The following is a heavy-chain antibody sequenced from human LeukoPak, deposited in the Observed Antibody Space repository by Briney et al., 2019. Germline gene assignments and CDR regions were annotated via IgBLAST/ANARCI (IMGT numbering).Heavy chain of an antibody. Sequence: PGGSLRLSCAASGFIFSIYAMNWVRQAPGKGLEWVSGSSGSGSSTYYLDSVKGRFTISRDNSKNTLYLQMNSLRAEDTAVYYCAKNYYDSSGYYNWFDSWGQGTLVTVSS. V-gene: IGHV3-23*01. CDR2: SSGSGSST. CDR1: GFIFSIYA. D-gene: IGHD3-22*01. CDR3: AKNYYDSSGYYNWFDS. J-gene: IGHJ5*01.